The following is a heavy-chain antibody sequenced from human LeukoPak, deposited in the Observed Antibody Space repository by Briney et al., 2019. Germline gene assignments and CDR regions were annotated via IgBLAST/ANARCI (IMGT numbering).Heavy chain of an antibody. Sequence: SETLSLTCTVSGGSISSGDYYWSWIRQPPGKGLEWIGYIYYSRSTYYNPSLKSRVTISVDTSKNQFSLELSSVTAADTAVYYCARGGLSGSYYNWFDPWGQGTLVTVSS. J-gene: IGHJ5*02. V-gene: IGHV4-30-4*08. CDR1: GGSISSGDYY. CDR2: IYYSRST. CDR3: ARGGLSGSYYNWFDP. D-gene: IGHD1-26*01.